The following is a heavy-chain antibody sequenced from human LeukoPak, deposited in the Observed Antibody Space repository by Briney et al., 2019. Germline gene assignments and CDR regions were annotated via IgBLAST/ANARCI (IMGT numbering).Heavy chain of an antibody. CDR3: ARDSLRQLDVFGY. V-gene: IGHV1-18*01. CDR1: GYSFTSYG. Sequence: GASVKVSCKASGYSFTSYGISWVRQAPGRGLEWMGWISAYNGNTNYAQKLQGRVTMTTDTSTSTAYMELRSLRSDDTAVYFCARDSLRQLDVFGYCGQGTLVTVSS. J-gene: IGHJ4*02. D-gene: IGHD6-6*01. CDR2: ISAYNGNT.